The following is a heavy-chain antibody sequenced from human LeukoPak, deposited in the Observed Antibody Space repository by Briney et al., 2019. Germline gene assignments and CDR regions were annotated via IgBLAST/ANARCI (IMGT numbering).Heavy chain of an antibody. J-gene: IGHJ2*01. V-gene: IGHV6-1*01. D-gene: IGHD6-19*01. CDR2: TYYRSKWYN. CDR3: ARDGMAVAVGYFDL. Sequence: SQTLSLTCAISGDSVSSNSATWNCIRQSPSRGLEWLGRTYYRSKWYNDYAASVKSRITIKPDTSKNRFSLQLNSVTPEDTAVYYCARDGMAVAVGYFDLWGRGTLVTVSS. CDR1: GDSVSSNSAT.